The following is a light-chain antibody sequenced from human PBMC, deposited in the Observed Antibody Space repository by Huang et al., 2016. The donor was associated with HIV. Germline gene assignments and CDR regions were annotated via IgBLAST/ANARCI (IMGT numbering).Light chain of an antibody. CDR2: AAS. V-gene: IGKV1D-8*01. CDR1: QGIDSY. Sequence: VIWMTQSPSLLSASKGDKVTISCRVSQGIDSYLSWYQQKPGKAPELLISAASTLQGGVPSRFNGSGSGTDFTLTISRLQSEDFANYYCQQYYTFPWTFGQGTKVDVK. CDR3: QQYYTFPWT. J-gene: IGKJ1*01.